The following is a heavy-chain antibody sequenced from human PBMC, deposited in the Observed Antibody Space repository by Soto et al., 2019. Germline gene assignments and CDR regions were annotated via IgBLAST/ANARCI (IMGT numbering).Heavy chain of an antibody. Sequence: QVQLQESGPGLVKPSQTLSLTSAVSGDYIRSGGYYSRRIRQHPGKGLESVGYIYYSGTTYYNPSLKSRVTISVDTSKNQFSLKLSSVTAADTAVYYCAASCVGCRGFNYYGMDVGGQGTTVTVSS. V-gene: IGHV4-31*11. D-gene: IGHD5-12*01. CDR1: GDYIRSGGYY. CDR2: IYYSGTT. CDR3: AASCVGCRGFNYYGMDV. J-gene: IGHJ6*02.